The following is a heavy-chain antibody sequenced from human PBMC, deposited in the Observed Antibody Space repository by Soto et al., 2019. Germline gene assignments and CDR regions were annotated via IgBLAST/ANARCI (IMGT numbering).Heavy chain of an antibody. D-gene: IGHD3-22*01. Sequence: GASVKVSCKASGGTFSSYAISWVRQAPGQGLEWMGGIIPIFGTANYAQKFQGRVTITADESTSTAYMELSSLRSEDTAVYYCASRLQRYYYDSSGYLVWGQGTLVTVSS. J-gene: IGHJ1*01. CDR3: ASRLQRYYYDSSGYLV. CDR2: IIPIFGTA. V-gene: IGHV1-69*13. CDR1: GGTFSSYA.